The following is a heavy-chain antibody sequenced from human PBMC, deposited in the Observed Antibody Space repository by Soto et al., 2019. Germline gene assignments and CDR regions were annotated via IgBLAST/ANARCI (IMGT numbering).Heavy chain of an antibody. D-gene: IGHD2-2*01. Sequence: ASVKVSCKASGYTFTSYDINWVRQATGQGLEWMGWMNPNSGNTGYAQKFQGRVTMTRNTSISTAYMELSSLRSEDTAVYYCARGYCSSTRRYYYYYGMDVWGQGTTVTVYS. CDR1: GYTFTSYD. CDR2: MNPNSGNT. J-gene: IGHJ6*02. V-gene: IGHV1-8*01. CDR3: ARGYCSSTRRYYYYYGMDV.